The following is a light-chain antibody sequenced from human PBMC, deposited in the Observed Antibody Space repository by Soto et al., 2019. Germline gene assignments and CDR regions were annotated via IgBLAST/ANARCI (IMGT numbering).Light chain of an antibody. CDR2: AAS. V-gene: IGKV1-39*01. CDR1: QSISNY. Sequence: DIQMTQSPSSLSASVGDRVTITCRASQSISNYLNWYQQKPGKAPKRLIYAASSLQSRVPSRFSGSRSGTDFTLTIISLQPEDFATYYCQQSYSTPYTFGQGTKLEIK. J-gene: IGKJ2*01. CDR3: QQSYSTPYT.